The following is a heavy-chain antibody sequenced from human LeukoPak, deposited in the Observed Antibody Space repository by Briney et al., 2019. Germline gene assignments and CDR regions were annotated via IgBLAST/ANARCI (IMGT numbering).Heavy chain of an antibody. CDR1: GYTFTSYG. CDR3: AIAPYIYYYYMDV. D-gene: IGHD2-15*01. Sequence: ASMKVSFKASGYTFTSYGISWVRQAPGQGLEWMGWISAYNGNTNYAQKLQGRVTMTTDTSTSTAYMELSSLRSEDTAVYYCAIAPYIYYYYMDVWGKGTTVTVSS. J-gene: IGHJ6*03. V-gene: IGHV1-18*01. CDR2: ISAYNGNT.